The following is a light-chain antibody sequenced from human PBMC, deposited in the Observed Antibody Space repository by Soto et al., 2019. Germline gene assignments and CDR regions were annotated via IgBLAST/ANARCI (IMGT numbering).Light chain of an antibody. Sequence: AIHLTQSPSSLSASVGDRATITCRASQGISSALAWYQQKPGKAPKLLIYDASSLESGVTSRFSGSGSGTDFTLTISSLQPEDFATYYCQQFNNYPLTCGGGTKVEIK. CDR1: QGISSA. V-gene: IGKV1D-13*01. J-gene: IGKJ4*01. CDR2: DAS. CDR3: QQFNNYPLT.